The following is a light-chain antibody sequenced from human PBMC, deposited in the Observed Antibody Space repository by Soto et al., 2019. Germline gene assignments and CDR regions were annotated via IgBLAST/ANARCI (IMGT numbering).Light chain of an antibody. V-gene: IGKV3-20*01. Sequence: EIVLTQSPGTLSLYLGERATLSCRASQSVSSSYLAWYQQKPGQAPRLLIYGASSRATGIPDRFSGSGSGTDFTLTISRLEPEDFAVYYCQQYGSSPPTFGQGTKVEIK. CDR2: GAS. CDR3: QQYGSSPPT. CDR1: QSVSSSY. J-gene: IGKJ1*01.